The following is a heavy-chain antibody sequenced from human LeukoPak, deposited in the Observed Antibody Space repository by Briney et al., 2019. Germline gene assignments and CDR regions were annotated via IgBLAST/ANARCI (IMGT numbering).Heavy chain of an antibody. D-gene: IGHD3-10*01. CDR1: GFNFRTYG. J-gene: IGHJ4*02. CDR2: ISDNGGNT. V-gene: IGHV3-23*01. CDR3: ANTKFGY. Sequence: GGSLRLPCAASGFNFRTYGMSWVRQAPGKGLEWVSTISDNGGNTYYADSVKGRFTISRGNSKDTLYLQMNSLRAEDTAVYYCANTKFGYWGQGTLVTVSS.